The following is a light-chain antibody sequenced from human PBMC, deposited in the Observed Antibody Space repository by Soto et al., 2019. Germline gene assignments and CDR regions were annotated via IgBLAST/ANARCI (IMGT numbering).Light chain of an antibody. J-gene: IGLJ1*01. V-gene: IGLV2-14*01. CDR2: EVE. CDR3: SSYTTSYCYV. Sequence: QSVLTQPASVSGSPGQSITISCTGSGRDIGAYNYVSWYQQHPGKAPKLIIYEVENRPSGVSNRFSDSKSAFTASLTISGLQAEDEADYYCSSYTTSYCYVFGHGTKVTVL. CDR1: GRDIGAYNY.